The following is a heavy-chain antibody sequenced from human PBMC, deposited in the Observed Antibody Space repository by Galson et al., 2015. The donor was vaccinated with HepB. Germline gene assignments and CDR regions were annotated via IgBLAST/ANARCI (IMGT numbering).Heavy chain of an antibody. Sequence: SLRLSCAASGFIFKNYAMSWVRQAPGKGPEWVSAITSTGGNTFFADSVKGRFTISRDNSKNTLYLQMNSLRAEDTAVYYCAKGQQPAGERYLDWVSHYFDIWGRGTLVTVSS. J-gene: IGHJ4*02. D-gene: IGHD3-9*01. CDR3: AKGQQPAGERYLDWVSHYFDI. CDR1: GFIFKNYA. CDR2: ITSTGGNT. V-gene: IGHV3-23*01.